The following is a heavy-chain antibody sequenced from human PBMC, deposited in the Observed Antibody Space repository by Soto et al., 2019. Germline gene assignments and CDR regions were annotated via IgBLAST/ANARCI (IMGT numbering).Heavy chain of an antibody. CDR2: IILPFGTP. CDR1: GTTFSNFA. J-gene: IGHJ4*02. Sequence: SVKVSCKASGTTFSNFAIGWVRQAPGQGLEWMGGIILPFGTPNYGQKFQGRVTISADESMTTAYMELRGLRSEDTAVYYCASPYYYDSSGYHAPFYYWGQGTLVTVSS. D-gene: IGHD3-22*01. CDR3: ASPYYYDSSGYHAPFYY. V-gene: IGHV1-69*13.